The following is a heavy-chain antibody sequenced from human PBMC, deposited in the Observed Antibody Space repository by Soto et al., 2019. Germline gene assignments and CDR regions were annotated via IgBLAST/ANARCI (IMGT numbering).Heavy chain of an antibody. Sequence: QITLKESGPALVKPTQTLTLTCTFSGFSLNTFGVGVAWIRQPPGKALECLAIIYWDDDERYSPSLRSRLTITKDTSKNQVVLTMTNLDPVDTATYFCPHTTAVTTRDYWGQGTLVTVSS. CDR2: IYWDDDE. D-gene: IGHD4-17*01. V-gene: IGHV2-5*02. CDR3: PHTTAVTTRDY. J-gene: IGHJ4*02. CDR1: GFSLNTFGVG.